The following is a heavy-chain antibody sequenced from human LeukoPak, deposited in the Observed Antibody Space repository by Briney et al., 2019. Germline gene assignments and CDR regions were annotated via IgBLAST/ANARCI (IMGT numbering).Heavy chain of an antibody. J-gene: IGHJ6*04. D-gene: IGHD3-16*01. CDR1: VGSFTAYS. V-gene: IGHV4-34*01. CDR2: INQRGAT. CDR3: ARGGVEFRGTLDV. Sequence: PETPSLTSGVAVGSFTAYSWSSVRDTPQKRVEWIGEINQRGATTPNPPPKDRRSTAVGPSKKQFSLNLTSVTAADTAVYYCARGGVEFRGTLDVWGEGTTVTVSS.